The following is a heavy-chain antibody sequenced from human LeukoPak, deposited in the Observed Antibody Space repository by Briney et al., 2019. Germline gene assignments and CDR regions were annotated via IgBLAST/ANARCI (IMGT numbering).Heavy chain of an antibody. Sequence: SETLSLTCAVYGGSFSGYYWSWIRQPPGKGLEWIGEINHSGSTNYNPSLKSRVTISVDTSKSQFSLKLSSVTAADTAVYYCARGFDSSGYYDYWGQGTLVTVSS. V-gene: IGHV4-34*01. CDR1: GGSFSGYY. CDR2: INHSGST. CDR3: ARGFDSSGYYDY. D-gene: IGHD3-22*01. J-gene: IGHJ4*02.